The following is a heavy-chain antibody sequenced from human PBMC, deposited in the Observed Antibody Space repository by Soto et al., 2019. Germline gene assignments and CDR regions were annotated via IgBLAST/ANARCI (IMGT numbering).Heavy chain of an antibody. J-gene: IGHJ5*02. V-gene: IGHV3-66*01. CDR1: GFTVSSSY. CDR3: AREFRDGSNTRLAFDP. CDR2: IYTGGTT. Sequence: EVQLVESGEGLVQPGGSLRLSCAASGFTVSSSYMTWVRQAPGKGLEWVSVIYTGGTTYYADSVKGRFTFSRDNSKNTLYRQRNNLRAEDTAVYYCAREFRDGSNTRLAFDPWGQGTLVTVSS. D-gene: IGHD2-15*01.